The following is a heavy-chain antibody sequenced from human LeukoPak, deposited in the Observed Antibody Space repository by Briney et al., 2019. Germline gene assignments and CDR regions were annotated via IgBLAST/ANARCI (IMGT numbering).Heavy chain of an antibody. CDR3: AKDPDPIYCSGGSCYSWAFDI. D-gene: IGHD2-15*01. J-gene: IGHJ3*02. CDR1: GFTFDDFA. CDR2: ISGDGGST. V-gene: IGHV3-43*02. Sequence: GGSLRLSCAASGFTFDDFAMHWVRQAPGKGLEWVSLISGDGGSTYYADSVKGRFTISRDNSKNSLYLQMNSLRTEDTALYYCAKDPDPIYCSGGSCYSWAFDIWGQGTMVTVSS.